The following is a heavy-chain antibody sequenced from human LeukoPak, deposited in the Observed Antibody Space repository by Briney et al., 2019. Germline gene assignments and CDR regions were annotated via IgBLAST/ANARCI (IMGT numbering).Heavy chain of an antibody. V-gene: IGHV4-61*02. Sequence: SQTLSLTCTVSGGSISSGSYYWSWIRQPAGKGLEWIGRIYTSGSTNYNPSLKSRVTISVDTSKNQFSLKLSSVTAADTAVYYCASRLTAGKDYWGQGTLVTVSS. D-gene: IGHD6-13*01. CDR2: IYTSGST. CDR3: ASRLTAGKDY. J-gene: IGHJ4*02. CDR1: GGSISSGSYY.